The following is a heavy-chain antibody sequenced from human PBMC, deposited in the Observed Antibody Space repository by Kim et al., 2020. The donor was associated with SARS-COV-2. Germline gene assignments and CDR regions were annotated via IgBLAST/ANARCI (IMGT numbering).Heavy chain of an antibody. Sequence: GGSLRLSCAASGFTFSSCAMNWVRLAPGKGLEWVSTITSSGRNTFYADSVKGRFTISRDNSENTLYLQMNNLKAEDTAMYYCAKQWAPRNNWFDPWGQGTLVTVSS. D-gene: IGHD6-6*01. CDR3: AKQWAPRNNWFDP. J-gene: IGHJ5*01. CDR2: ITSSGRNT. CDR1: GFTFSSCA. V-gene: IGHV3-23*01.